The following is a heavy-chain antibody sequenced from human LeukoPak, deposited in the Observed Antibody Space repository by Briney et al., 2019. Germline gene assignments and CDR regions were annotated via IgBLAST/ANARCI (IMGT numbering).Heavy chain of an antibody. CDR3: ATRTSGAFDF. CDR2: ISDDGSNK. CDR1: GFTFSNYA. V-gene: IGHV3-30-3*01. Sequence: PGSSLRPSCAASGFTFSNYAVHWVRQAPGKGPEWVALISDDGSNKYYTNSVKGRFTISRDNSKNTLYLQMNSLRAEDTAVYYCATRTSGAFDFWGQGTMVIVS. J-gene: IGHJ3*01.